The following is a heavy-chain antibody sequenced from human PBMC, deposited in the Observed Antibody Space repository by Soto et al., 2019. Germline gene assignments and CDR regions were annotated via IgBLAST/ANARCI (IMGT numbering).Heavy chain of an antibody. CDR3: AGGRYGDY. J-gene: IGHJ4*02. V-gene: IGHV1-18*01. CDR2: ISAHNDNT. Sequence: QVHLVQSGAEVRKPGASVKVSCKGSGYTFTSYGIAWVRQAPGQGLEWMGWISAHNDNTNYAQKVQGRVTVTRDTSTSTASIELRNLRSDDTAVYYCAGGRYGDYWGQGALVTVSS. D-gene: IGHD1-1*01. CDR1: GYTFTSYG.